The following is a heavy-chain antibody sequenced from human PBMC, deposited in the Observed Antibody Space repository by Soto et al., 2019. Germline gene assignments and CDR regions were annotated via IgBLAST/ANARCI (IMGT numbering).Heavy chain of an antibody. CDR2: ISYSVST. D-gene: IGHD2-15*01. V-gene: IGHV4-31*03. J-gene: IGHJ4*02. CDR1: GGSITSGGYY. Sequence: QVQLQESGPGLVKPSQTLSLTCTVSGGSITSGGYYWSWIRQHPGKGLEWIGYISYSVSTYSNPSLESRVTISVDTSKIQFSLKLSSVTAPITAVYYCARAAPSGDRIWGQGTLATVSS. CDR3: ARAAPSGDRI.